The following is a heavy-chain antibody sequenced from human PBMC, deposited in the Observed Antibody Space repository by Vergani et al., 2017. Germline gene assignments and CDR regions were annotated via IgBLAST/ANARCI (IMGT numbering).Heavy chain of an antibody. Sequence: QVQLVQSGAEVKKPGSSVKVSCKASGGTFSSYAISWVRQAPGQGLEWMGGIIPIFGIANYAQKFQGRVTITADKSTSTAYMELSSLRSEDTAVYYCARDAVEMATRNAFDIWSQGTMVTVSS. J-gene: IGHJ3*02. D-gene: IGHD5-24*01. CDR3: ARDAVEMATRNAFDI. CDR1: GGTFSSYA. V-gene: IGHV1-69*17. CDR2: IIPIFGIA.